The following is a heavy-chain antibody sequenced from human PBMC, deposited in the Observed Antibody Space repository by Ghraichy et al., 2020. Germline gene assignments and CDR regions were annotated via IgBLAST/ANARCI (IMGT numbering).Heavy chain of an antibody. Sequence: GESLNISCAASGFTFSSYSMNWVRQAPGKGLEWVSSISSSSSYMYYADSVKGRFTISRDNAKNSLYLQMNSLRAEDTAVYYCARRAGIVGVTADDYWGQGTLVTVSS. CDR2: ISSSSSYM. V-gene: IGHV3-21*01. D-gene: IGHD1-26*01. J-gene: IGHJ4*02. CDR1: GFTFSSYS. CDR3: ARRAGIVGVTADDY.